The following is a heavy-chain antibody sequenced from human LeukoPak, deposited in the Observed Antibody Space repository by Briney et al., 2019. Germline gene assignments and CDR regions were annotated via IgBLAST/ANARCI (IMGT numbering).Heavy chain of an antibody. CDR2: IKQDGSEK. CDR1: GFTSSSYW. J-gene: IGHJ4*02. CDR3: ARDRGSSGWYEFDY. D-gene: IGHD6-19*01. Sequence: GGSLRLSCAASGFTSSSYWMSWVRQAPGKGLEWVANIKQDGSEKYYVDSVKSRFTISRDNAKNSLYLQMNSLRAEDTAVYYCARDRGSSGWYEFDYWGQGTLVTVSS. V-gene: IGHV3-7*01.